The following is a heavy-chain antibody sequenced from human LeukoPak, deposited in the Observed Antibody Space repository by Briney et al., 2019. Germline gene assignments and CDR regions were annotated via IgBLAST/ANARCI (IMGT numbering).Heavy chain of an antibody. Sequence: GGSLRLSCAVSGLTLSNYGMSWVRQAPGKGLEWVAGISDSGGSTNYADSVKGRFTISRDNPKNTLYLQMNSLRADATAVYFCAKRGVVIRVILIGFHKEAYYFYSWGQGALVTVSS. J-gene: IGHJ4*02. CDR3: AKRGVVIRVILIGFHKEAYYFYS. V-gene: IGHV3-23*01. CDR1: GLTLSNYG. CDR2: ISDSGGST. D-gene: IGHD3-9*01.